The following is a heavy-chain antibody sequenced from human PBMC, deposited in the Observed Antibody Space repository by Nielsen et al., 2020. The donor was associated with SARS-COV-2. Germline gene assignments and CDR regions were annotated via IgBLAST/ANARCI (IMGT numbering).Heavy chain of an antibody. CDR1: GFTFSSYA. J-gene: IGHJ4*02. CDR3: AKESERVTIFGVVIPRASFDY. V-gene: IGHV3-23*01. D-gene: IGHD3-3*01. Sequence: GGSLRLSCAASGFTFSSYAMSWVRQAPGKGLEWVSAISGSGGSTYYADSVKGRFTISRDNSKNTLYLQMNSLRAEDTAVYYCAKESERVTIFGVVIPRASFDYWGQGTLVTVSS. CDR2: ISGSGGST.